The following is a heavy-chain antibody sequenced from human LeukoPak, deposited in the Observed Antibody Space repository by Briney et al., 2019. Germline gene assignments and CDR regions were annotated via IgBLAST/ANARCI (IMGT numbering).Heavy chain of an antibody. Sequence: PSETLSLTCTVSGGSISSYYWSWIRQPAGKGLEWIGRIYTSRCTNYNASLKSRVSMSVDTSKNQFSLKLSSVTAADTAVFYCARENSGSYREFDYWGQGTLVTVSS. D-gene: IGHD1-26*01. V-gene: IGHV4-4*07. CDR1: GGSISSYY. J-gene: IGHJ4*02. CDR2: IYTSRCT. CDR3: ARENSGSYREFDY.